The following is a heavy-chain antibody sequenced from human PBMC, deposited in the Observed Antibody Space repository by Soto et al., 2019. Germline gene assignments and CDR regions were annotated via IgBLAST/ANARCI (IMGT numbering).Heavy chain of an antibody. CDR3: ARVDSDYAHWDY. D-gene: IGHD4-4*01. Sequence: GGSLRLSCAASEFTFSSYAMSWVRQAPGKGLEWVSAISGSGGSTYYADSVKGRFTISRDNSKNTLYLQMNSLRAEDTAIYYCARVDSDYAHWDYWGQGALVTVSS. V-gene: IGHV3-23*01. CDR2: ISGSGGST. CDR1: EFTFSSYA. J-gene: IGHJ4*02.